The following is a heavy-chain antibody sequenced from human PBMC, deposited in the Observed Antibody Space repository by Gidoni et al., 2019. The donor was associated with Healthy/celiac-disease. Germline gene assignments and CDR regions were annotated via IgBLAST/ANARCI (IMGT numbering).Heavy chain of an antibody. CDR2: IKSKTDGGTT. Sequence: EVQLVESGGGLVKPGGSLRLSCAASGFTFSNAWMSWVRQAPGKGLEWVGRIKSKTDGGTTDYAAPVKGRFTISRDDSKNTLYLQMNSLKTEDTAVYYCTCNWNHVRKDYWGQGTLVTVSS. V-gene: IGHV3-15*01. D-gene: IGHD1-1*01. CDR3: TCNWNHVRKDY. CDR1: GFTFSNAW. J-gene: IGHJ4*02.